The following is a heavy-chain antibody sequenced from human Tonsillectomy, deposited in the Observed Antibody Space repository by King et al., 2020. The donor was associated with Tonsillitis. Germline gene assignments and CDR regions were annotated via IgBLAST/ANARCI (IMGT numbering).Heavy chain of an antibody. J-gene: IGHJ4*02. Sequence: QLVQSGGGLVKPGGSLRLSCAASGFTFSSYSMNWVRQAPGKGLEWVSSISSSSSYIYYADSVKGRFTISRDNAKNSLYLQMNSLRAEDTAVYYCATLPGATIGLPYHNDYWGQGTLVTVSS. CDR1: GFTFSSYS. CDR2: ISSSSSYI. V-gene: IGHV3-21*01. D-gene: IGHD5-12*01. CDR3: ATLPGATIGLPYHNDY.